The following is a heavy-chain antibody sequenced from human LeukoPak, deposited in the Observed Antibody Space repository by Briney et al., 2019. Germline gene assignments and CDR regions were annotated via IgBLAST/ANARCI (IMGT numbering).Heavy chain of an antibody. CDR3: ARRGSGTYSGGHFDY. V-gene: IGHV4-59*08. CDR1: GASISTYY. D-gene: IGHD1-26*01. J-gene: IGHJ4*02. CDR2: IYYSGTT. Sequence: SETLSLTCTVSGASISTYYWNWIRQPPGGGLDWIGSIYYSGTTDYNPSLKSRITMSIDTSKNQFSLKLTSVTAADTAVYYCARRGSGTYSGGHFDYWAQGTPVTVSS.